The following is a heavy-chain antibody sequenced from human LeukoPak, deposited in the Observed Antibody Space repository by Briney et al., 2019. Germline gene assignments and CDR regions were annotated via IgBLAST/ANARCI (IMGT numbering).Heavy chain of an antibody. J-gene: IGHJ4*02. CDR3: ARSGHSNFDY. CDR1: GGSLSSGSDY. V-gene: IGHV4-61*02. CDR2: IYASGST. Sequence: SETLSLTCTVSGGSLSSGSDYWSWIRQSAGKGLEWIGRIYASGSTNYNPSLKSRVTISVDTSKNQFSLKLSSVTAADTAVYYCARSGHSNFDYWGQRTLVTVSS. D-gene: IGHD3-3*01.